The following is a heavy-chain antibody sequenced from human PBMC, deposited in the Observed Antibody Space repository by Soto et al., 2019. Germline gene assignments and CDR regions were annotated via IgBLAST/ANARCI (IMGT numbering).Heavy chain of an antibody. V-gene: IGHV1-3*01. J-gene: IGHJ6*02. CDR3: ARFNHGSGSYQSNSGMDV. CDR1: GYTFTSYA. CDR2: INAGNGNT. Sequence: ASVKVSCKASGYTFTSYAMHWVRQAPGQRLEWMGWINAGNGNTKYSQRFQGRVTITRDTSASTAYMELSSLRSEDTAVYYCARFNHGSGSYQSNSGMDVWGQGTTVTVSS. D-gene: IGHD3-10*01.